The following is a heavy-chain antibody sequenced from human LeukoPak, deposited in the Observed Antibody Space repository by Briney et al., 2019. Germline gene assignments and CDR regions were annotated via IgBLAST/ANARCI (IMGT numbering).Heavy chain of an antibody. CDR3: ALEGLHRGWNGYYASIDY. Sequence: ASVKVSCKASGGTFSSYAISWVRQAPGQGLEWMGRIIPILGIANYAQKFQGRVMITADKSTSTAYMELSSLRSEDTAVYYCALEGLHRGWNGYYASIDYWGQGTLVTVSS. CDR2: IIPILGIA. V-gene: IGHV1-69*04. J-gene: IGHJ4*02. CDR1: GGTFSSYA. D-gene: IGHD3-3*01.